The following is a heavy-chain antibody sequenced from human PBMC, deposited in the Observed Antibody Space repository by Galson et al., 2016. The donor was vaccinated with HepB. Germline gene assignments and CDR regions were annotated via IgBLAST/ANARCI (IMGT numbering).Heavy chain of an antibody. V-gene: IGHV3-23*01. J-gene: IGHJ4*02. CDR2: ISGPGRNT. CDR1: KFTFRNYA. CDR3: AKDPLPCGGDCTRVSYYFDY. Sequence: SLRLSCAASKFTFRNYAMSWVRQAPGKGLEWVSSISGPGRNTYYADSVKGRFTISRDNSKNTLYLQMNSLRAEDTAVYYCAKDPLPCGGDCTRVSYYFDYWGQGLLVTVSS. D-gene: IGHD2-21*02.